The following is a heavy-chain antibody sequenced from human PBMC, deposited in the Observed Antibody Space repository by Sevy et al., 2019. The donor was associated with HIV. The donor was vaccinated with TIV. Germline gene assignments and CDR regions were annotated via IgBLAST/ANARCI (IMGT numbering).Heavy chain of an antibody. D-gene: IGHD4-17*01. J-gene: IGHJ3*02. Sequence: SETLSLTCAVSGGSISSGDYSWSWIRQPPGKGLEWIGYIYHSGSTYYNPSLKSRVTISVDRSKNQFSLKLSSVTAADTAVYYCARVSVTTRDAFDIWGQGTMVTVSS. CDR2: IYHSGST. CDR1: GGSISSGDYS. V-gene: IGHV4-30-2*01. CDR3: ARVSVTTRDAFDI.